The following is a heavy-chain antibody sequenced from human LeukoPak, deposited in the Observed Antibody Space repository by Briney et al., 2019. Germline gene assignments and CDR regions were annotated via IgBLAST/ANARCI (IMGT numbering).Heavy chain of an antibody. D-gene: IGHD2-15*01. CDR2: ISDSGGST. CDR1: GFPFSSYA. Sequence: GGSLRLSCSASGFPFSSYAMHWVRQAPGKGLEYVSAISDSGGSTYYADSVKGRFTISRDNSKNTLYLQMSSLRAEDTAVYFCVRGYSFGPYGMAVWGPGTTVTVSS. V-gene: IGHV3-64D*09. CDR3: VRGYSFGPYGMAV. J-gene: IGHJ6*02.